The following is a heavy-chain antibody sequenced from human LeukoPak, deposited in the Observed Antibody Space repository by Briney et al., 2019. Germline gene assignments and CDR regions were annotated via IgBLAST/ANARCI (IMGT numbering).Heavy chain of an antibody. J-gene: IGHJ5*02. CDR2: IYYSGST. Sequence: SETLSLTCTVSGGSISSYYWSWIRQPPGKGLEWIGYIYYSGSTNYKPSLKSRVTISVDTSKNQFSLNLTSVTAADTAVYYCARFTPQGYGWGGYNRFDPWGQGTLVTVSS. CDR3: ARFTPQGYGWGGYNRFDP. V-gene: IGHV4-59*01. D-gene: IGHD3-16*01. CDR1: GGSISSYY.